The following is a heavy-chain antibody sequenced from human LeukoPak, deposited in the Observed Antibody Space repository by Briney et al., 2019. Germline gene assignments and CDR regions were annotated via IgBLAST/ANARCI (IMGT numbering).Heavy chain of an antibody. CDR3: ARVLEWLFAFDY. J-gene: IGHJ4*02. V-gene: IGHV3-30-3*01. CDR1: GFTFSSYA. CDR2: ISYDGSNK. Sequence: PGRSLRLSCAASGFTFSSYAMHWVRQAPGKGLEWVAVISYDGSNKYYADSVKGRFTISRDNSKNTLYLQMNSLRAEDTAVYYCARVLEWLFAFDYWGQGTLVTVSS. D-gene: IGHD3-3*01.